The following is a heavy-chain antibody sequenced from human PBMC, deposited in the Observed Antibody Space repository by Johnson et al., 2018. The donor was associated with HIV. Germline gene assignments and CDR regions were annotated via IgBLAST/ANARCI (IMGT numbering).Heavy chain of an antibody. J-gene: IGHJ3*02. V-gene: IGHV3-48*01. CDR2: ISSSGSTI. D-gene: IGHD3-10*01. Sequence: VQLVESGGGVVQPGKSLTLSCVGSGLSFSNFGIHWVRQAPGTGLVWVSYISSSGSTIYYADSVKGRLTISRDNSKNTMYLQMNSLRAEDTALYYSARDRGVRGAHDGFDIWGQGTMVTVSS. CDR1: GLSFSNFG. CDR3: ARDRGVRGAHDGFDI.